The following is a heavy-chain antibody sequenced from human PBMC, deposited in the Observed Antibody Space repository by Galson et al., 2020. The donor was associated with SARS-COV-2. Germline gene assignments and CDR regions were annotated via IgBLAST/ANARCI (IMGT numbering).Heavy chain of an antibody. CDR2: ISGSYGTT. V-gene: IGHV1-18*04. D-gene: IGHD6-19*01. Sequence: ASVKVSCKASGYNFTRYDITWVRQAPGQGLEWMGWISGSYGTTTIAQKFQGRVTMTTDTSTSTAYMELRSLTSADTAVYYCARERGEQGLITVVGDAFDIWGQGTMVTVSS. CDR3: ARERGEQGLITVVGDAFDI. CDR1: GYNFTRYD. J-gene: IGHJ3*02.